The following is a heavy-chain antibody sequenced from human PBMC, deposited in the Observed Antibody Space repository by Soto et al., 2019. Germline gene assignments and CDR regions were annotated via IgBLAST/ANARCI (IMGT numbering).Heavy chain of an antibody. Sequence: QVQLVQSGAEVKKPGASVKVSCKVSGYTLTELSMHWVRQAPGKGLEWMGGFDPEDGETIYPQKFQGRVTMTEDTSTDEAYMELSSLRSEDTAVYYCATEPMRGSGWYDVGMWWGQGTLVTVSS. CDR2: FDPEDGET. D-gene: IGHD6-19*01. CDR3: ATEPMRGSGWYDVGMW. CDR1: GYTLTELS. V-gene: IGHV1-24*01. J-gene: IGHJ4*02.